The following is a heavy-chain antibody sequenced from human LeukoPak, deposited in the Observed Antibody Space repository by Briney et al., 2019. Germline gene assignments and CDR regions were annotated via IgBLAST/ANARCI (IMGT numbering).Heavy chain of an antibody. CDR3: AKGGGLRAGASYRIVN. Sequence: PGGSLSLSCAPSGFTFTSYAMSWVRQAPGEGLECVSSISGSGGNTHYADSVQSRFTFSRDNSTNTLYLQMNSLRAEATAVYYCAKGGGLRAGASYRIVNWGQGTLVTVSS. CDR2: ISGSGGNT. CDR1: GFTFTSYA. D-gene: IGHD5-18*01. J-gene: IGHJ4*02. V-gene: IGHV3-23*01.